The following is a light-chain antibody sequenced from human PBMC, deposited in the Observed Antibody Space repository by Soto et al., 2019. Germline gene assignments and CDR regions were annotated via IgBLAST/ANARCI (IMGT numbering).Light chain of an antibody. V-gene: IGLV2-11*01. J-gene: IGLJ3*02. Sequence: QSALTQPRSVSGSPGESVTISCSGTSSDVGSYNYVSWYQQYPGKAPKVMIYDVSERPSEVPVRFSGSKSGNTASLTISGLQAEDEAEYFCCSHSGSDSLLFGGGTKVTVL. CDR1: SSDVGSYNY. CDR2: DVS. CDR3: CSHSGSDSLL.